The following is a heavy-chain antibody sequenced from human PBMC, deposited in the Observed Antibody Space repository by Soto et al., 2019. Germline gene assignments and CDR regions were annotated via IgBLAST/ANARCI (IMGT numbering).Heavy chain of an antibody. CDR3: SSIIMGGGGFDPNYYHGMDV. V-gene: IGHV1-18*01. CDR2: ISGYNGNT. CDR1: GYTFSNYG. Sequence: QVQLVQSGAEVKKPGASVTVSCKTSGYTFSNYGINWVRQAPGQGLEWMGWISGYNGNTNYAQTVQGRVTITTDTSTSPVDMELRSLKSYDTAIYYSSSIIMGGGGFDPNYYHGMDVWGQGTKLTSSS. D-gene: IGHD3-10*01. J-gene: IGHJ6*02.